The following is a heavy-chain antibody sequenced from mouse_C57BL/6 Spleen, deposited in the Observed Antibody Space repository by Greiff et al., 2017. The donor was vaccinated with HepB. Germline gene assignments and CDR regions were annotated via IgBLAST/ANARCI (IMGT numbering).Heavy chain of an antibody. V-gene: IGHV1-52*01. Sequence: QVHVKQPGAELVRPGSSVKLSCKASGYTFTSYWMHWVKQRPIQGLEWIGNIDPSDSETHYNQKFKDKATLTVDKSSSTAYMQLSSLTSEDSAVYYCAREGDYYYAMDYWGQGTSVTVSS. CDR1: GYTFTSYW. D-gene: IGHD3-3*01. CDR3: AREGDYYYAMDY. J-gene: IGHJ4*01. CDR2: IDPSDSET.